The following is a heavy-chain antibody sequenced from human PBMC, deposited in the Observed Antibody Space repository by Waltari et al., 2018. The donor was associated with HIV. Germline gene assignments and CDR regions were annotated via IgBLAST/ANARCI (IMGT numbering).Heavy chain of an antibody. CDR2: ISRSGTSI. CDR1: GFTFSSYS. V-gene: IGHV3-48*02. Sequence: EAQLVESGGGLVQPGGSLRLSCEASGFTFSSYSMSWVRQAPGKGLEWVSYISRSGTSIHYADSVKGRFTTSRDIAKNSLFLQMHSLRDEDTAVYYCSRDPLEVVSAARWGQGTLVTVSS. D-gene: IGHD2-15*01. J-gene: IGHJ4*02. CDR3: SRDPLEVVSAAR.